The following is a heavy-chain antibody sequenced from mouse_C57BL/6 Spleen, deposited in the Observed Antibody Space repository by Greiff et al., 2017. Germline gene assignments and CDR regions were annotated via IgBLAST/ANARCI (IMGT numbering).Heavy chain of an antibody. Sequence: VQLQQPGAELVRPGSSVKLSCKASGYTFTSYWMHWVKQRPIQGLEWIGNIDPSDSETHYNQKFKDKATLTVDKSSSTAYMQLSSLTSEDSAVYYCARAPYYGSSLDYWGQGTTLTVSS. V-gene: IGHV1-52*01. J-gene: IGHJ2*01. CDR2: IDPSDSET. CDR3: ARAPYYGSSLDY. CDR1: GYTFTSYW. D-gene: IGHD1-1*01.